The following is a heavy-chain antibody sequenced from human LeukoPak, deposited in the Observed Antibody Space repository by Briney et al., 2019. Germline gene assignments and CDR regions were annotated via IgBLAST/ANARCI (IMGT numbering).Heavy chain of an antibody. Sequence: GGSLRLSCAASGFTFSRYSMNWVRQAPGKGLEWVSSISSGSTYRYYVDSVKGRFTISRDNAKNSLYLQMNSLRAEDTAVYYCAELGITMIGGVWGKGTTVTISS. CDR1: GFTFSRYS. J-gene: IGHJ6*04. CDR2: ISSGSTYR. CDR3: AELGITMIGGV. V-gene: IGHV3-21*01. D-gene: IGHD3-10*02.